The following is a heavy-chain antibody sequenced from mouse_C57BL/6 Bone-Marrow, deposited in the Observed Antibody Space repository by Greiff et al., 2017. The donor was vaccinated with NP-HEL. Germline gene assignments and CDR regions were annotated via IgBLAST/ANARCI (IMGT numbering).Heavy chain of an antibody. D-gene: IGHD4-1*02. CDR3: ARSPNWDGDYAMDY. CDR2: INPSSGYT. V-gene: IGHV1-7*01. Sequence: VQLQESGAELAKPGASVKLSCKASGYTFTSYWMHWVKQRPGKGLEWIGYINPSSGYTKYNQKFKDKATLTADKSSSTAYMQRSSLTYEDSAVYYCARSPNWDGDYAMDYWGQGTSVTVSS. CDR1: GYTFTSYW. J-gene: IGHJ4*01.